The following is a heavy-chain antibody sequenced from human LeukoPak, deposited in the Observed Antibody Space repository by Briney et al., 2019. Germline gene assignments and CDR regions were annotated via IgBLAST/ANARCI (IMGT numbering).Heavy chain of an antibody. CDR3: ASHIVVVPAATPRLMDV. CDR2: IYSGGST. V-gene: IGHV3-53*01. CDR1: GITVSSNY. Sequence: PGGSLRLSCAASGITVSSNYMSWVRQAPGKGLEWVSAIYSGGSTYYADSVKGRFTISRDNSKNTLYLQMNSLRAEDTAVYYCASHIVVVPAATPRLMDVWGKGTTVTVSS. D-gene: IGHD2-2*01. J-gene: IGHJ6*03.